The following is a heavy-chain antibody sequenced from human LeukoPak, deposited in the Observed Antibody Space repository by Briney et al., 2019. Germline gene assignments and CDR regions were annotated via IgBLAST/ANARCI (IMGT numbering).Heavy chain of an antibody. J-gene: IGHJ6*03. Sequence: SETLSLTCTVSGGSISSSSYYWGWIRQPQGKGLEWIGSIYYSGSIYYNPSLKSRVTISVDTSKNQFSLKLSSVTAADTAVYYCVRGSGYDGYYYYYMDVWGKGTTVTISS. D-gene: IGHD5-12*01. CDR1: GGSISSSSYY. V-gene: IGHV4-39*01. CDR3: VRGSGYDGYYYYYMDV. CDR2: IYYSGSI.